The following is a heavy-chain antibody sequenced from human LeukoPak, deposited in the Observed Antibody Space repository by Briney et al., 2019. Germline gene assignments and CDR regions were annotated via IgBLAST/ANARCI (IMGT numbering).Heavy chain of an antibody. Sequence: SETLSLTCTVSGGSISSGSYYWSWIRQPAGKGLEWIGRIHTSGSTNYSPSLKTRVTIPIDTFKNQFSLKLSSVTAAETAVYYCARDFTYDYDTSGDDAFDIWGQGTMVTVSS. J-gene: IGHJ3*02. CDR2: IHTSGST. CDR3: ARDFTYDYDTSGDDAFDI. D-gene: IGHD3-22*01. V-gene: IGHV4-61*02. CDR1: GGSISSGSYY.